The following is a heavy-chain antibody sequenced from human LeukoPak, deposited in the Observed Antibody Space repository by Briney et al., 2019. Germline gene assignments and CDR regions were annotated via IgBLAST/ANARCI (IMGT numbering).Heavy chain of an antibody. J-gene: IGHJ6*03. Sequence: GGSLRLSCAASGFTFSSYWMSWVRQAPGKGLEWVANIKKDGSEKYYGDSVKGRFTISRDNAKNSLYLQMNSLRAEDTAVYYCTRASMVRGCVYYYYYMDVWGKGTTVTISS. CDR1: GFTFSSYW. D-gene: IGHD3-10*01. CDR2: IKKDGSEK. CDR3: TRASMVRGCVYYYYYMDV. V-gene: IGHV3-7*01.